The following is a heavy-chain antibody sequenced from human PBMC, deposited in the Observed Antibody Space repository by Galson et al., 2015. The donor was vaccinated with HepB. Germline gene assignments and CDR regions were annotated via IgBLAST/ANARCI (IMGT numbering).Heavy chain of an antibody. CDR2: ISASGNT. CDR1: GFTFSTYA. J-gene: IGHJ4*02. Sequence: SLRLSCAASGFTFSTYAMNWVRQAPGKGLEWVSVISASGNTYYADSVKGRFTISRDNSENTVYLQMNSLRAEDTALYYCAKDGYCGGTSCYFAGSDYWGQGTLVTVSS. V-gene: IGHV3-23*01. D-gene: IGHD2-2*03. CDR3: AKDGYCGGTSCYFAGSDY.